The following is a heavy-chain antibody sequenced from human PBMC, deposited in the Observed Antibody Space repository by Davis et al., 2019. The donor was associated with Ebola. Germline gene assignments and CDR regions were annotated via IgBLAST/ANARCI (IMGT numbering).Heavy chain of an antibody. D-gene: IGHD6-19*01. Sequence: GESLKISCAASGFTFSSYSMNWVRQAPGKGLEWVSYISSSSSYIYYADSVKGRFTISRDNSKNTLYLQMNSLRAEDTAVYYCASQRIAVAGNNYYNGMDVWGQGTTVTVSS. CDR2: ISSSSSYI. CDR3: ASQRIAVAGNNYYNGMDV. CDR1: GFTFSSYS. J-gene: IGHJ6*02. V-gene: IGHV3-21*05.